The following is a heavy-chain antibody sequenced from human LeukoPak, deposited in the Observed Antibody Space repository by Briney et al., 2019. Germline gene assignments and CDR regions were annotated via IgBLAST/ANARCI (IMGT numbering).Heavy chain of an antibody. V-gene: IGHV3-33*01. CDR1: GFTFSSYG. Sequence: GGSLRLSCAASGFTFSSYGMHWVRQAPGKGLEWVAVIWYDGSNKYYADSVKGRFTISRDNSKNTLYLQMNSLRAEDTAVYYCARGGGIAAAGTHYYYYYMDVWGKGTTVTVSS. D-gene: IGHD6-13*01. CDR3: ARGGGIAAAGTHYYYYYMDV. J-gene: IGHJ6*03. CDR2: IWYDGSNK.